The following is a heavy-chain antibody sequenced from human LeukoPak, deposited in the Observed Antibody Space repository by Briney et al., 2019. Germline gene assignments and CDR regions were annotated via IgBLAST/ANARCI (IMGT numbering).Heavy chain of an antibody. CDR2: IYYSGST. CDR1: GGSISSGGYY. Sequence: PSETLSLTCTVSGGSISSGGYYWSWIRQHPGKGLEWIGYIYYSGSTFYNPSLKSRVTISVDMSKNQFSLKLNSVTAADTAVYYCASSEATTTPPPYGMDLRGQGTTVTVSS. J-gene: IGHJ6*02. CDR3: ASSEATTTPPPYGMDL. D-gene: IGHD5-12*01. V-gene: IGHV4-31*03.